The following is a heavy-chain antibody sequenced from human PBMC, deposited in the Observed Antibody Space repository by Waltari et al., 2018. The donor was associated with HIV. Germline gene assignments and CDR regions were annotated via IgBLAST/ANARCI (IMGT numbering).Heavy chain of an antibody. J-gene: IGHJ4*02. D-gene: IGHD4-17*01. V-gene: IGHV1-2*02. CDR1: GYTFTGYY. CDR2: IHPNSGGT. CDR3: ARDDKTVTMTDY. Sequence: QVQLVQSGAEVKKPGASVKVSCKASGYTFTGYYMHWVRQALGQGLEWMVWIHPNSGGTNYAQKFQGRVTMTMDTSISTAYMELSRLRSDDTAVYYCARDDKTVTMTDYWGQGTLVTVSS.